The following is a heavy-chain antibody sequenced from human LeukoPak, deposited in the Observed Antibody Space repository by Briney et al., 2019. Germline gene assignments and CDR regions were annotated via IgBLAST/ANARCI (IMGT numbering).Heavy chain of an antibody. D-gene: IGHD2-21*01. CDR1: GGTFSSYA. Sequence: SVKVSCKASGGTFSSYAISWVRQAPGQGLEWMGGIIPIFGTANYAQKFQGRVTITTDESTSTAYMELSSLRSEDTAVYYCARSKPGPHIGGWFDPWGQGTLVTVSS. V-gene: IGHV1-69*05. CDR2: IIPIFGTA. CDR3: ARSKPGPHIGGWFDP. J-gene: IGHJ5*02.